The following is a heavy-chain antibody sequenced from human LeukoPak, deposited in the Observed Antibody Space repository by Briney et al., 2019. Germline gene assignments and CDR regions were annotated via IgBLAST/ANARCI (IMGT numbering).Heavy chain of an antibody. CDR3: ARCMVLSQGWCNWFDP. Sequence: GGSLRLSCAASGFYLTTYAMTWVRQAPAKGLEWVSSIRIGGGGTYYADSVKGRFTISRDNSENTLHLQMNNLRVEDTDSYFCARCMVLSQGWCNWFDPWGQGTLVTVSS. CDR1: GFYLTTYA. V-gene: IGHV3-23*01. J-gene: IGHJ5*02. D-gene: IGHD6-13*01. CDR2: IRIGGGGT.